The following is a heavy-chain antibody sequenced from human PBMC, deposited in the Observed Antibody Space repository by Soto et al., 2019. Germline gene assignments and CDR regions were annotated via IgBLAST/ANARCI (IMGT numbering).Heavy chain of an antibody. CDR2: ISAYNGNT. Sequence: QAQLVQSGAEVKKPGASVKVSCKASGYTFTSYGISWVRQAPGQGLEWMGWISAYNGNTNYAQKLQGRVTMTTDTSTSTAYMELRSLRSDDTAVYYCARVFRDYYDSSGYSFDYWGQGTLVTVSS. CDR1: GYTFTSYG. V-gene: IGHV1-18*01. CDR3: ARVFRDYYDSSGYSFDY. J-gene: IGHJ4*02. D-gene: IGHD3-22*01.